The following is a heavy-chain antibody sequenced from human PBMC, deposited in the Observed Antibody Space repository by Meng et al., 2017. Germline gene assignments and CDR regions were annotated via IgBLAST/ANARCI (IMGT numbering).Heavy chain of an antibody. V-gene: IGHV1-2*02. CDR2: INPNSGGT. D-gene: IGHD6-19*01. CDR1: GYTFTGYY. J-gene: IGHJ5*02. CDR3: ASRALTSSGWYRGGWFDP. Sequence: ASVKVSCKASGYTFTGYYMHWVRQAPGQGLEWMGWINPNSGGTNYAQKFQGRVTMTRDTSISTAYMELSRLRSDDTAAYYCASRALTSSGWYRGGWFDPWGQGTLVTVSS.